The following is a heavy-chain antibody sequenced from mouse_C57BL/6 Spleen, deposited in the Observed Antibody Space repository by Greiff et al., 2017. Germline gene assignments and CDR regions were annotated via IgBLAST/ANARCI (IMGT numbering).Heavy chain of an antibody. J-gene: IGHJ4*01. D-gene: IGHD1-1*01. V-gene: IGHV1-62-2*01. Sequence: VQLVESGAELVKPGASVKLSCKASGYTFTEYTIHWVKQRSGQGLEWIGWFYPGSGSIKYNEKFKDKATLTADKSSSTVYMEHSRLTSEDSAVYFCARHEDRQDYYGSTAMDYWGKGTSGTVSS. CDR2: FYPGSGSI. CDR1: GYTFTEYT. CDR3: ARHEDRQDYYGSTAMDY.